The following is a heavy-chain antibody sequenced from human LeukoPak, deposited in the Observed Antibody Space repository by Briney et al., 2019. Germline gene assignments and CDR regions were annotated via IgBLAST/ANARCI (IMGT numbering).Heavy chain of an antibody. D-gene: IGHD3-22*01. CDR3: ARDEYYYDSSGRDHFDY. Sequence: GGSLRLSCAASGFTFSNYAMHWVRQAPGKGLEWVAVISYDGSNKYYADSVKGRFTISRDNSKNTLYLQMNSLRAEETAVYYCARDEYYYDSSGRDHFDYWGQGTLVTVSS. V-gene: IGHV3-30-3*01. J-gene: IGHJ4*02. CDR1: GFTFSNYA. CDR2: ISYDGSNK.